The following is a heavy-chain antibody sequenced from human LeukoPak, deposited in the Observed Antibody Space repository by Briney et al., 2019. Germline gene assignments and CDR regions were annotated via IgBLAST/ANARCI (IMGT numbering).Heavy chain of an antibody. V-gene: IGHV4-59*01. J-gene: IGHJ5*02. CDR1: GGSISGYY. CDR3: ARGVRFDP. CDR2: IYYSGNT. Sequence: PSETLSLTCTVFGGSISGYYWSWIRQPPGKGLEWIGYIYYSGNTNYNPSLKSRVTISLDTSKNQFSLKLSSMTAADTAVYYCARGVRFDPWGQGTLVTASS.